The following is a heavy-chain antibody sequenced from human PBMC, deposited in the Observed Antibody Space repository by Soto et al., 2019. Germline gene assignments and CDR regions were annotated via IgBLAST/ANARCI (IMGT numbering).Heavy chain of an antibody. Sequence: EVQLVESGGGLVQPGGSLRLSCAASGFTFRTSWMYWVRQPPGKGLVWVSRIDDDGSTTTYADSVKGRFTISRDNAKNTLFMQMDSLRAEDMGVYYSARGNYGPDYWGQGTLVTVSS. J-gene: IGHJ4*02. D-gene: IGHD3-10*01. V-gene: IGHV3-74*03. CDR3: ARGNYGPDY. CDR1: GFTFRTSW. CDR2: IDDDGSTT.